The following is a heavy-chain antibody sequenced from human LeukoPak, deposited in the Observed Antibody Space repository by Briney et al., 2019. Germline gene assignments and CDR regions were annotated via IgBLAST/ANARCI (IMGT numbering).Heavy chain of an antibody. Sequence: SETLSLTCSVSGDSITNINYYWGWIRQPPGKGLEWIATVYYTATTYSNPSLKSRVTISVDSSKNQVSLKVTSVTAADTAVYYCARDPVAGTGTDTWGQGTLVTVSS. J-gene: IGHJ5*02. V-gene: IGHV4-39*07. CDR3: ARDPVAGTGTDT. D-gene: IGHD6-13*01. CDR2: VYYTATT. CDR1: GDSITNINYY.